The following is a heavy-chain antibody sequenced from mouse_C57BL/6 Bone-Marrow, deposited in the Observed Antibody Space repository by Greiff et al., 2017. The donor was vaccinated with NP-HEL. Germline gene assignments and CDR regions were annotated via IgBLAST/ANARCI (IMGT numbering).Heavy chain of an antibody. V-gene: IGHV1-82*01. Sequence: QVQLQQSGPELVKPGASVKISCKASGYAFSSSWMNWVKQRPGKGLEWIGRIYPGAGDTNYNGKFKGKATLTADKSSSTAYMQLSSLTSEDAAVYSCARGTTVVAPGYFDVWGTGTTVTVSS. CDR2: IYPGAGDT. D-gene: IGHD1-1*01. CDR1: GYAFSSSW. J-gene: IGHJ1*03. CDR3: ARGTTVVAPGYFDV.